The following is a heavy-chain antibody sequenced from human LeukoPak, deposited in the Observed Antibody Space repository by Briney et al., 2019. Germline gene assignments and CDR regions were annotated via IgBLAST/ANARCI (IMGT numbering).Heavy chain of an antibody. CDR2: ISWNSGSI. V-gene: IGHV3-9*01. Sequence: PGGSLRLSCAASGFTFDDYAMHWVRQAPGKGLEWVSGISWNSGSIGYADSVKGRFTISRDNAKNSLYLQMNSLRAEDTALYYCAKLHDILTGPDYWGQGTLVTVSS. CDR3: AKLHDILTGPDY. D-gene: IGHD3-9*01. J-gene: IGHJ4*02. CDR1: GFTFDDYA.